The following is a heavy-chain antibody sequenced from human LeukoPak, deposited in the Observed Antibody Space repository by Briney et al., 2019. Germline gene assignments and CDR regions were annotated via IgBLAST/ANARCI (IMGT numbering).Heavy chain of an antibody. Sequence: PGGSLRLSCAASGFTFSNYGMTWVRQAPGKGLEWVSGISGSGGSTYYADSVKGRFTISRDNSKNTLYLQMNSLRAEDTAVYYCAKGYTFHYSRIDYWGQGTLVTVSS. CDR2: ISGSGGST. CDR1: GFTFSNYG. V-gene: IGHV3-23*01. J-gene: IGHJ4*02. D-gene: IGHD2-2*02. CDR3: AKGYTFHYSRIDY.